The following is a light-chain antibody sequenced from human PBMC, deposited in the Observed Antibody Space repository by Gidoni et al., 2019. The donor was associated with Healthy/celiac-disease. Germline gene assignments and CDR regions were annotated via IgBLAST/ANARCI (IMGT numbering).Light chain of an antibody. CDR3: SSYAGSNAVV. V-gene: IGLV2-8*01. Sequence: QSALTQPPSASGSPGQSVTISCTGTSSDVGGYNYVSWYQQQPGKAPNLMIYEVSKRPSGVPDRFSGSKSGNTASLTVSGLQAEDEADYYCSSYAGSNAVVFGGGTKLTVL. J-gene: IGLJ2*01. CDR2: EVS. CDR1: SSDVGGYNY.